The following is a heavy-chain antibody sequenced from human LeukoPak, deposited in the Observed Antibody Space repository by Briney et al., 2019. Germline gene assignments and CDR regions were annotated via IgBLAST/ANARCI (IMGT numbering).Heavy chain of an antibody. V-gene: IGHV3-48*03. D-gene: IGHD6-13*01. CDR2: ISSSGSTI. CDR1: GFAFSSYE. Sequence: GGSLRLSCAASGFAFSSYEMNWVRQAPGKGLEWVSYISSSGSTIYYADSVKGRFTISRDNAKNSLYLQMNSLRAEDTAVYYCARHSIAAAGLLYYYYYMDVWGKGTTVSVSS. CDR3: ARHSIAAAGLLYYYYYMDV. J-gene: IGHJ6*03.